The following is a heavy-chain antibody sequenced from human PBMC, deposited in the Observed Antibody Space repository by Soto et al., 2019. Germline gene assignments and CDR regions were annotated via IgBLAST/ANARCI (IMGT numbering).Heavy chain of an antibody. CDR2: INPNSGGT. J-gene: IGHJ4*02. Sequence: ASVKVSCKASGYTFTGYYMHWVRQAPGQGLEWMGWINPNSGGTNYAQKFQGWVTMTRDTSISTAYMELSRLKTEDTAVYYCTTVFRLDQEQLEIDYWGQGTLVTVSS. V-gene: IGHV1-2*04. CDR3: TTVFRLDQEQLEIDY. CDR1: GYTFTGYY. D-gene: IGHD6-13*01.